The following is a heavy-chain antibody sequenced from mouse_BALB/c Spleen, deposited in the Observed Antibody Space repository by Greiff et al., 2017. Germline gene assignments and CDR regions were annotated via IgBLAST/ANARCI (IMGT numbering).Heavy chain of an antibody. V-gene: IGHV5-15*02. CDR1: GFTFSDYG. Sequence: EVKLMESGGGLVQPGGSRKLSCAASGFTFSDYGMAWVRQAPGKGPEWVAFISNLAYSIFYADTVTGRFTISRENAKNTLYLEMSSLRSEDTAMYYCARDGDYDALYFDYWGQGTTLTVSS. D-gene: IGHD2-4*01. CDR3: ARDGDYDALYFDY. CDR2: ISNLAYSI. J-gene: IGHJ2*01.